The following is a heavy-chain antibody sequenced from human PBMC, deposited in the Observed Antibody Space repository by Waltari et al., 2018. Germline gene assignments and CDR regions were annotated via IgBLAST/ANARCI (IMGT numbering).Heavy chain of an antibody. D-gene: IGHD2-15*01. Sequence: EVQLVESGGGLVQPGGSLRLSCAASGFTLRSYWMHRVRQPPGKGLVWVSRINTDGSSTSYADSVKGRFTISRDNAKNTLYLQMNSLRAEDTAVYYCARGKVLSPPNWFDPWGQGTLVTVSS. V-gene: IGHV3-74*01. CDR2: INTDGSST. J-gene: IGHJ5*02. CDR3: ARGKVLSPPNWFDP. CDR1: GFTLRSYW.